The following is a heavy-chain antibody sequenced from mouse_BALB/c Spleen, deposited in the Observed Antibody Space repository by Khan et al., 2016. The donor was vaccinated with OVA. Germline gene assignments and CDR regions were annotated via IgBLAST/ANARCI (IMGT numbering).Heavy chain of an antibody. Sequence: VQLQQSRAELARPGASVKMSCKASGYTFTSYTMHWVKQRPGQGLEWIGYINPSSGYTNYNQKFKDKATLTADKSSSTAYMQLSSLTSEDSAVYYCARSYGNYYAMDYWGQGTSVTVSS. CDR1: GYTFTSYT. CDR3: ARSYGNYYAMDY. CDR2: INPSSGYT. D-gene: IGHD2-1*01. J-gene: IGHJ4*01. V-gene: IGHV1-4*01.